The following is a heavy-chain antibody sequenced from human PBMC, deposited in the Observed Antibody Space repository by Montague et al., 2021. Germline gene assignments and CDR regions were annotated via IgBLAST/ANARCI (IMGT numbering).Heavy chain of an antibody. J-gene: IGHJ5*02. CDR1: GGSLSNYY. CDR2: FFDSGTT. Sequence: SETLSLTCTVSGGSLSNYYWSWIRQPPGKGLGWIGYFFDSGTTNXNPSLKSRVTISVDTSKNQFSLKLSSVIAADTAIYYCARRGGQGNWFDPWGQGTLVTVSS. V-gene: IGHV4-59*01. CDR3: ARRGGQGNWFDP.